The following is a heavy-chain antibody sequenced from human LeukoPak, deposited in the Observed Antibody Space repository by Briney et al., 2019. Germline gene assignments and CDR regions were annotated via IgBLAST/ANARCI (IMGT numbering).Heavy chain of an antibody. CDR2: ISYDGSNK. CDR3: AKGEQWLVTTYFDL. CDR1: GFTFSSYG. D-gene: IGHD6-19*01. Sequence: GRSLRLSCAASGFTFSSYGMHWVRQAPGKGLEWVAVISYDGSNKYYADSVKGRFTISRDNSKNTLYLQMNSLRAEDTAVYYCAKGEQWLVTTYFDLWGRGTLVTVSS. J-gene: IGHJ2*01. V-gene: IGHV3-30*18.